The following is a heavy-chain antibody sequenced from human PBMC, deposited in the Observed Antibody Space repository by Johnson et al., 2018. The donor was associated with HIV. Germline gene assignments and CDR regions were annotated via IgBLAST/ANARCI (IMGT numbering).Heavy chain of an antibody. Sequence: QVQLVESGGGLVQPGGSLRLSCAAFGFTFSYYGMHWVRQAPGKGLEWVAFIRYDGDNKYYGDSVKGRFTISRDNPWNTLYLQINNLTSEDTAVYYCAKSIVVVLVGDNDDAFDIWGQGTMVTVSS. D-gene: IGHD2-21*01. CDR2: IRYDGDNK. CDR1: GFTFSYYG. CDR3: AKSIVVVLVGDNDDAFDI. J-gene: IGHJ3*02. V-gene: IGHV3-30*02.